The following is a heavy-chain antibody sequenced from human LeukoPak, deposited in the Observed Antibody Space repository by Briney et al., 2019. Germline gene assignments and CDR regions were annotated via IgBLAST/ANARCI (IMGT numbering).Heavy chain of an antibody. CDR1: GGSISSGDYY. CDR2: IYYSGST. J-gene: IGHJ5*02. D-gene: IGHD3-16*01. Sequence: SETLSLTCTVSGGSISSGDYYWSWIRQPPGAGLEWIGYIYYSGSTYYNPSLKSRLTISVGTSKNQFSLKLNSVTAADTAVYYCASGRGVGGSWGQGTLVTVSS. V-gene: IGHV4-30-4*01. CDR3: ASGRGVGGS.